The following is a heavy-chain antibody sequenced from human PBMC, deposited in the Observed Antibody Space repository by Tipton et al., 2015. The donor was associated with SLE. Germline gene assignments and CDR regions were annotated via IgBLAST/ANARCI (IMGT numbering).Heavy chain of an antibody. CDR1: GGSISSGSYY. V-gene: IGHV4-61*09. CDR3: ARPAGGADAFDI. CDR2: IYTSGST. D-gene: IGHD2-8*02. Sequence: LRLSCTVSGGSISSGSYYWSWIRQPAGKGLEWIGHIYTSGSTNYNPSLKSRVTISVDTSKNQFSLKLSSVTAADTAVYYCARPAGGADAFDIWGQGTMVTVSS. J-gene: IGHJ3*02.